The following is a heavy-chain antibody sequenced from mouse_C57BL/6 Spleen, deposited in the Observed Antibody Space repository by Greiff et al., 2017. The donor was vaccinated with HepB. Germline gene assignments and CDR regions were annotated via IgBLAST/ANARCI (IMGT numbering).Heavy chain of an antibody. CDR2: IHPNSGST. J-gene: IGHJ3*01. D-gene: IGHD2-3*01. Sequence: QVQLQQPGAELVKPGASVKLSCKASGYTFTSYWMHWVKQRPGQGLEWIGMIHPNSGSTNYNEKFKSKATLTVDKSSSTAYMQLSSLTSEDSAVYYCARIPYDGEGAWFACWGQGTPVTVSA. CDR1: GYTFTSYW. V-gene: IGHV1-64*01. CDR3: ARIPYDGEGAWFAC.